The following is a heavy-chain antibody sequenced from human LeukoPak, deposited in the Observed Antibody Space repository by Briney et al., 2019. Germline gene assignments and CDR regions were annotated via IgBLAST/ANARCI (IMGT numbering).Heavy chain of an antibody. CDR3: ARGESPFSSSWLDY. CDR1: GGSISSDDFY. V-gene: IGHV4-30-4*01. J-gene: IGHJ4*02. CDR2: IYYSGST. D-gene: IGHD6-13*01. Sequence: SETLSLTCTVSGGSISSDDFYWSWIRQPPGKGLEWIGYIYYSGSTYYNPSLKSRVTISVDTSKNQFSLKLSSVTAADTAVYYCARGESPFSSSWLDYWGQGTLVTVSS.